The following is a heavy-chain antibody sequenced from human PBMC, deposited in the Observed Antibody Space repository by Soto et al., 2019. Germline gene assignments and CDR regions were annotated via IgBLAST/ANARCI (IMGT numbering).Heavy chain of an antibody. J-gene: IGHJ5*02. CDR1: GGSISSGGYY. Sequence: QVQLQESGPGLVKPSQTLSLTCTVSGGSISSGGYYWSWIRQHPGKGLEWIGYIYYSGSTSYNPSLKSRVTISVDTSKNQFSLKLSSVTAADTAVYYCARDSGLLSSRFDPWGQGTLVTVSS. D-gene: IGHD2-15*01. V-gene: IGHV4-31*03. CDR3: ARDSGLLSSRFDP. CDR2: IYYSGST.